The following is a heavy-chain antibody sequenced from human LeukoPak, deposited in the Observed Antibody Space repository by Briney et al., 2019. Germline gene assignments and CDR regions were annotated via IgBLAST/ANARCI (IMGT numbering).Heavy chain of an antibody. Sequence: PGGSLRLSCAASGFTFSSHWMHWVRQAPGKGLVWVSRINSDGSTTTYAASVKGRFTISRDNANNTLYLQMNSLRAEDTAVYYCARRGYYYYGLDVWGQGTTVTVSS. CDR1: GFTFSSHW. J-gene: IGHJ6*02. CDR2: INSDGSTT. CDR3: ARRGYYYYGLDV. D-gene: IGHD3-10*01. V-gene: IGHV3-74*01.